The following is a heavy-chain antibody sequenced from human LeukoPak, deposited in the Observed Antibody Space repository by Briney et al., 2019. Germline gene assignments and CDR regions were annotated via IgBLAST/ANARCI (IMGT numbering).Heavy chain of an antibody. CDR1: GFTFSSYG. J-gene: IGHJ4*02. V-gene: IGHV3-30*18. D-gene: IGHD4-17*01. Sequence: GGSLRLSCAASGFTFSSYGMHWVRQAPGKGLEWVAVISYDGSNKYYADSVKGRFTISRDNSKNTLYLQMNSLRAEDTAVYYCAKDPGDYGDSYWGQGTLVTVSS. CDR2: ISYDGSNK. CDR3: AKDPGDYGDSY.